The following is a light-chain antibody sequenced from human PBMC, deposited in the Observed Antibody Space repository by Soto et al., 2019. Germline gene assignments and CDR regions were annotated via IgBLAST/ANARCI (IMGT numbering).Light chain of an antibody. Sequence: DIVMTQSPLSLPVTPGEPASISCRSSQSLLHSNGYTYLDWYLQKPGQSPQLLIYLGFNRASGVPDRFSGSGSGTDFTLKISIVEAEDVGVYYCMQGLQTFYTFGQGTKLEIK. J-gene: IGKJ2*01. CDR3: MQGLQTFYT. CDR1: QSLLHSNGYTY. V-gene: IGKV2-28*01. CDR2: LGF.